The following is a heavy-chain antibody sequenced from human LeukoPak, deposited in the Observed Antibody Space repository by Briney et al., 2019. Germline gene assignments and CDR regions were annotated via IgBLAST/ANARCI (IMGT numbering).Heavy chain of an antibody. V-gene: IGHV4-4*02. Sequence: PSGTLSLTCAVSGGSISSSNWWSWVRQPPGKGLEWIGYIYYSGSTNYNPSLKSRVTISVDTSKNQFSLKLSSVTAADTAVYYCAREVVLRYFDWFRDYWGQGTLVTVSS. CDR3: AREVVLRYFDWFRDY. D-gene: IGHD3-9*01. J-gene: IGHJ4*02. CDR1: GGSISSSNW. CDR2: IYYSGST.